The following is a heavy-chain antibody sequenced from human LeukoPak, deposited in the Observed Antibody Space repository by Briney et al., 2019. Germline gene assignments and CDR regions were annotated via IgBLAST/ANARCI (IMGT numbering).Heavy chain of an antibody. CDR3: ARHNQLWAPDY. D-gene: IGHD5-18*01. J-gene: IGHJ4*02. V-gene: IGHV4-34*01. CDR2: INHSGST. Sequence: GSLRLSCAASGFTFSTFAMIWIRQPPGKGLEWIGEINHSGSTNYNPSLKSRVTISVDTSKNQFSLKLSSVTAADTAVYYCARHNQLWAPDYWGQGTLVTVSS. CDR1: GFTFSTFA.